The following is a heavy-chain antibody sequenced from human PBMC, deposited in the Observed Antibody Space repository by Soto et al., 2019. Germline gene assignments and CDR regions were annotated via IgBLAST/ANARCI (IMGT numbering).Heavy chain of an antibody. Sequence: TSETLSLTCTVSVDSISRNCFFLTWIRQHPGKGLEGIGYIYNSGSSYYNPSLKSRVIISVETAKNHFSLNLTAVTAADTAVYYCARGPMPRGTGYYYAMEVWGPGTTVTVSS. J-gene: IGHJ6*01. D-gene: IGHD3-10*01. CDR1: VDSISRNCFF. V-gene: IGHV4-31*03. CDR2: IYNSGSS. CDR3: ARGPMPRGTGYYYAMEV.